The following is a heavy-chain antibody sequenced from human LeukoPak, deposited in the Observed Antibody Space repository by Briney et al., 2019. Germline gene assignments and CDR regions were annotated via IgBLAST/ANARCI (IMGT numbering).Heavy chain of an antibody. D-gene: IGHD3-10*01. CDR2: MSSSDDGR. J-gene: IGHJ4*02. Sequence: GGSLRLSCAASGFSFSSYAMSWVRQAPGKGLEWVSAMSSSDDGRYYAASVKGRFTISRDNAKNSLYLQMDTLRADDSAIYYCARDKISGPTKFDHWGRGTLVTVSS. CDR3: ARDKISGPTKFDH. CDR1: GFSFSSYA. V-gene: IGHV3-23*01.